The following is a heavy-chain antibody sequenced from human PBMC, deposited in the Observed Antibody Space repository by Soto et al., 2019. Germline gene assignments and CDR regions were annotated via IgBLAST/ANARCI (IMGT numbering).Heavy chain of an antibody. CDR1: GFTFSNHA. CDR3: AKAPRGFNFFIEY. V-gene: IGHV3-23*01. D-gene: IGHD5-12*01. CDR2: ISGGGDFR. J-gene: IGHJ4*02. Sequence: GGSLRLSCAASGFTFSNHAMSWVRQAPGKGLEWVSTISGGGDFRDYADSVKGRFTISRDNSKNTLFLQMNSLRAEDTAVYYCAKAPRGFNFFIEYWGQGTLVTVSS.